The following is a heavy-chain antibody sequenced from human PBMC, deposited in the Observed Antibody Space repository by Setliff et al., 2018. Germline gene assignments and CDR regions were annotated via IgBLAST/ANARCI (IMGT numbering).Heavy chain of an antibody. Sequence: ASVKVSCKASGGTFSSYAISWVRQAPGQGLEWMGWISGHNGDTKLAQNFQGRVTVTTDTFTSTAYMELSSLRSEDTAVYYCARDGGNSYGYYWGQGTLVTVSS. V-gene: IGHV1-18*01. CDR3: ARDGGNSYGYY. CDR2: ISGHNGDT. D-gene: IGHD5-18*01. CDR1: GGTFSSYA. J-gene: IGHJ4*02.